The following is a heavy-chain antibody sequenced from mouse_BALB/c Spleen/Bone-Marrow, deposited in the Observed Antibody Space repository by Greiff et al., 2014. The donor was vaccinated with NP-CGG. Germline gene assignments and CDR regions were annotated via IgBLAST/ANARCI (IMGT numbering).Heavy chain of an antibody. V-gene: IGHV1-12*01. CDR2: IYPGNGDT. J-gene: IGHJ4*01. CDR3: ATEDYGNSYYAMDY. Sequence: LQQSGAELVKPGASVKMSCKASGYTFTSYNMHWVKQTPGQGLEWIGAIYPGNGDTSYNQKFKGKATLTADKSSSTAYMQLSSLTSEDSAVYYCATEDYGNSYYAMDYWGQGTSVTVSS. D-gene: IGHD2-1*01. CDR1: GYTFTSYN.